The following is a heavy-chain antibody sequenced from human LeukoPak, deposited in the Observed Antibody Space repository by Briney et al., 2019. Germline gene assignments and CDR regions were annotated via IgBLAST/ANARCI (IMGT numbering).Heavy chain of an antibody. CDR3: ARSSGSYYAFQFDY. CDR1: GGAFSSYA. J-gene: IGHJ4*02. D-gene: IGHD1-26*01. Sequence: GASVKVSCKASGGAFSSYAISWVRQAPGQGLEWMGGIIPIFGTANYAQKFQGRVTITADESTGTAYMELSSLRSEDTAVYYCARSSGSYYAFQFDYWGQGTLVTVSS. V-gene: IGHV1-69*13. CDR2: IIPIFGTA.